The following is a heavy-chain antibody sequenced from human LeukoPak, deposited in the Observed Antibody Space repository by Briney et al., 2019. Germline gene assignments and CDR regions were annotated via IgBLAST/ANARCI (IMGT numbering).Heavy chain of an antibody. D-gene: IGHD6-19*01. V-gene: IGHV4-39*01. CDR3: ARRTYSSGWSGLDY. Sequence: ASETLSLTCTVSGGSISSSSYYWGWIRQPPGKGLEWIGSIYYSGSTYYNPSLKSRVTISVGTSKNQFSLKLSSVTAADTAEYYCARRTYSSGWSGLDYWGQGTLVTVSS. J-gene: IGHJ4*02. CDR1: GGSISSSSYY. CDR2: IYYSGST.